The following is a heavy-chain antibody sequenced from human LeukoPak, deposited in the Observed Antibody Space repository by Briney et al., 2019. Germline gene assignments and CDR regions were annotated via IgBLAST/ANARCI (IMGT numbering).Heavy chain of an antibody. Sequence: QPGGSLRLSCAASAFTFNNYWMHWVRQAPGKGLVWVSHINSEGTSIIYADSVKGRFTISRDNAKNTLYLQMNSLRAEDTAVYYCARDTYRSFDYWGQGTLVTVSS. CDR2: INSEGTSI. V-gene: IGHV3-74*01. D-gene: IGHD6-19*01. J-gene: IGHJ4*02. CDR1: AFTFNNYW. CDR3: ARDTYRSFDY.